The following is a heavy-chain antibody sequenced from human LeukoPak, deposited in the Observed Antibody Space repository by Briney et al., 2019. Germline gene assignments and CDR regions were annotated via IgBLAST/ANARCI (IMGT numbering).Heavy chain of an antibody. J-gene: IGHJ5*02. V-gene: IGHV4-38-2*02. D-gene: IGHD6-13*01. Sequence: PSETLSLTCTVSGYSISSGYYWGWIRQPPGKGLEWIGSIYHSGSTYYNPSLKSRVTISVDTSKNQFSLKLSSVTAADTAVYYCARGIAAAGIPWFDPWGQGTLVTVSS. CDR2: IYHSGST. CDR3: ARGIAAAGIPWFDP. CDR1: GYSISSGYY.